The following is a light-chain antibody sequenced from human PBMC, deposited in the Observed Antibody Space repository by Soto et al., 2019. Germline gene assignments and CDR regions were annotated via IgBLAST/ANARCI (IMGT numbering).Light chain of an antibody. Sequence: DIQMTQSPSTLSESVGDRVTITCRASQSIGSWLAWYQQKPGKAPKLVIHDASSLESGVPSRFSGSGSGTEFTLTISTLQPDDFATYYCQQYNSYPTFGQGTKVEIK. V-gene: IGKV1-5*01. CDR1: QSIGSW. CDR3: QQYNSYPT. CDR2: DAS. J-gene: IGKJ1*01.